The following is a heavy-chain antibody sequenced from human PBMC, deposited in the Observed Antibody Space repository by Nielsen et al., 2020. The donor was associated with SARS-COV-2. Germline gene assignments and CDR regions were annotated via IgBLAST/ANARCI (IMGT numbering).Heavy chain of an antibody. Sequence: GESLKISCAASGFTFSSYEMNWVRQAPGKGLEWVSYISSSGSTIYYADSVKGRFTISRDNAKNSLYLQMNSLRAEDTAVYYCAKAAGYSSSWYLRWFDPWGQGTLVTVSS. J-gene: IGHJ5*02. V-gene: IGHV3-48*03. CDR1: GFTFSSYE. CDR3: AKAAGYSSSWYLRWFDP. CDR2: ISSSGSTI. D-gene: IGHD6-13*01.